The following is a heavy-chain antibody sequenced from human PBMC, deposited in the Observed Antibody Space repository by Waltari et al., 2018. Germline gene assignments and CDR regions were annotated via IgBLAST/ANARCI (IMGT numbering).Heavy chain of an antibody. CDR2: INNDGSST. Sequence: EVQLVESGGGLVQPGGSLRLSCAASGFNFGRSWMHWLRQAPGQGLVWVSRINNDGSSTTYADSVKGRFTISRDNAKNTLDLQLNSLRAEDTAVYFCARRSTSSAPYFFDYWGQGTLVTVSS. V-gene: IGHV3-74*01. CDR3: ARRSTSSAPYFFDY. CDR1: GFNFGRSW. J-gene: IGHJ4*02. D-gene: IGHD6-6*01.